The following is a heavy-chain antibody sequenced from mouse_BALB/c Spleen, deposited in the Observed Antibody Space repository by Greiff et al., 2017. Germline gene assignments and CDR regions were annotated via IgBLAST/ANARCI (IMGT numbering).Heavy chain of an antibody. CDR1: GFTFSSYA. J-gene: IGHJ4*01. V-gene: IGHV5-9-4*01. Sequence: DVMLVESGGGLVKPGGSLKLSCAASGFTFSSYAMSWVRQSPEKRLEWVAEISSGGSYTYYPDTVTGRFTISRDNAKNTLYLEMSSLRSEDTAMYYCARERENHYYGYGYAMDYWGQGTSVTVSS. CDR3: ARERENHYYGYGYAMDY. D-gene: IGHD1-2*01. CDR2: ISSGGSYT.